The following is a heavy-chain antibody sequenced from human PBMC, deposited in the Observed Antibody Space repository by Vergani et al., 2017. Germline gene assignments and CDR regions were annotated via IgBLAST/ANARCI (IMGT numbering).Heavy chain of an antibody. J-gene: IGHJ6*03. V-gene: IGHV1-69*01. CDR2: IIPIFGTA. CDR3: ARASRGNWNSGYYYYYYMDV. Sequence: QVQLVQSGAEVKKPGSSVKVSCKASGGTFSSYAISWVRQAPGQGLEWRGGIIPIFGTANYAQKFQGRVTITADESTSTAYMELSSLRSEDTAVYYCARASRGNWNSGYYYYYYMDVWGKGTTVTVSS. D-gene: IGHD1-7*01. CDR1: GGTFSSYA.